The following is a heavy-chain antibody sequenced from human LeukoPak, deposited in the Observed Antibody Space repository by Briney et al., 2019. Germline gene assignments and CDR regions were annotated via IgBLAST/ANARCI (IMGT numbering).Heavy chain of an antibody. CDR1: GGSISSTSYY. CDR3: ARQFHGSGYVDDL. J-gene: IGHJ5*02. Sequence: SETLSLTCSVSGGSISSTSYYWGWIRRPPGKGLEWIASIYYSGTTHYNPSLKSRVTMSVDTSKNQFSLKLSAVTAADTAVYYCARQFHGSGYVDDLWGQGTLVTVSS. D-gene: IGHD5-12*01. V-gene: IGHV4-39*01. CDR2: IYYSGTT.